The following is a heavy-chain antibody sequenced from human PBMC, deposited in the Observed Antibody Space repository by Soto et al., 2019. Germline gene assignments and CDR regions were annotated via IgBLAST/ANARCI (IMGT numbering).Heavy chain of an antibody. D-gene: IGHD3-9*01. J-gene: IGHJ4*02. CDR2: IYHSGST. CDR1: GGPISRSNW. CDR3: ARSITFDWLFFDN. V-gene: IGHV4-4*02. Sequence: SETLSLTCAVSGGPISRSNWWSWVRQPPGKGLEWIGEIYHSGSTNYNPSLKSRVTISVDKSKNQFSLKLSSLTAADTAVYYCARSITFDWLFFDNWGQGSLVTVSS.